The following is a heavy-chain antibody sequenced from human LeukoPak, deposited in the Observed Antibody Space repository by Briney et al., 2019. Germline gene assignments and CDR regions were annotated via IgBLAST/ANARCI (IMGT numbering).Heavy chain of an antibody. V-gene: IGHV3-23*01. J-gene: IGHJ3*02. CDR3: AKDILAVAGNRGAFDI. Sequence: PGGSLRLSCAASGFTFSSYAMSWVRQAPGKGLEWVSAISGSGGSTYYADSVKGRFTISRDNSKDTLYLQMNSLRAEDTALYYCAKDILAVAGNRGAFDIWGQGTMVTVSS. CDR2: ISGSGGST. D-gene: IGHD6-19*01. CDR1: GFTFSSYA.